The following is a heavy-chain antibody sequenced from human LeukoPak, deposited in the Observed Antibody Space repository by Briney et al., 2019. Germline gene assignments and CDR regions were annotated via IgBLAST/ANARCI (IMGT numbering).Heavy chain of an antibody. CDR1: GFTFSSYA. Sequence: PGGSLRLSCAASGFTFSSYAMSWIRQAPGKGLEWVSYISSSGSTIYYADSVKGRFTISRDNAKNSLYLQMNSLRAEDTAVYYCARESSSSAGYFDYWGQGTLVTVSS. D-gene: IGHD6-6*01. CDR3: ARESSSSAGYFDY. CDR2: ISSSGSTI. J-gene: IGHJ4*02. V-gene: IGHV3-11*01.